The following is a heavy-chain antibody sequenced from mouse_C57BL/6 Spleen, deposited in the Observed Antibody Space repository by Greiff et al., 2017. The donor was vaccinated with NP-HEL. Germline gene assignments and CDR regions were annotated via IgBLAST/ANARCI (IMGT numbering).Heavy chain of an antibody. Sequence: EVQLQQSGPELVKPGASVKIPCKASGYTFTDYNMDWVKQSHGKSLEWIGDINPNNGGTIYNQKFKGKATLTVDKSSSTAYMELRSLTSEDTAVYYGARSVIYYGNRGFDYWGQGTTLTVSS. V-gene: IGHV1-18*01. CDR1: GYTFTDYN. J-gene: IGHJ2*01. CDR3: ARSVIYYGNRGFDY. D-gene: IGHD2-1*01. CDR2: INPNNGGT.